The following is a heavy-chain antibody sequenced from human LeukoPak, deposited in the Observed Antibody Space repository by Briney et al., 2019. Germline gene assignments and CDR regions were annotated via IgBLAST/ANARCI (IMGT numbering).Heavy chain of an antibody. CDR2: ISGSGGST. D-gene: IGHD5-18*01. V-gene: IGHV3-23*01. CDR3: AKGMGIQLWSQLRLDY. Sequence: GGSLRLSCAASGFTFSSYAMSWVRQAPGKGLEWVSAISGSGGSTYYADSVKGRFTISRDNSKNTLYLQMNSLRAEDTAVYYCAKGMGIQLWSQLRLDYWGQGTLVTVSS. CDR1: GFTFSSYA. J-gene: IGHJ4*02.